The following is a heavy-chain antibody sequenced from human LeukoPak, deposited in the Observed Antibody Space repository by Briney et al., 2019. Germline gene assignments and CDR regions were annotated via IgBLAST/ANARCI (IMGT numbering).Heavy chain of an antibody. J-gene: IGHJ5*02. D-gene: IGHD6-13*01. CDR2: IYYSGST. V-gene: IGHV4-30-2*03. Sequence: RSSQTLSLTCVVSGGSIRSGGYSWSWIRQPPGKGLEWIGYIYYSGSTYYNPSLKSRVTISVDTSKNQFSLKLSSVTAADTAVYYCARLSSSWTEKYNWFDPWGQGTLVTVSS. CDR3: ARLSSSWTEKYNWFDP. CDR1: GGSIRSGGYS.